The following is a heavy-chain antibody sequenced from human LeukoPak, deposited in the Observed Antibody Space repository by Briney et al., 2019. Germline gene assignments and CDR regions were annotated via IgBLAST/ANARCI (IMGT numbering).Heavy chain of an antibody. CDR3: ARPYDSSAFLPFDY. V-gene: IGHV1-2*06. Sequence: GASVKVSCKASGYTFTGYYMHWVRQAPGQGLEWMVRINPNSGGTNYAQKFQGRVTMTRDTSISTAYMELSRLRSDDTAVYYCARPYDSSAFLPFDYWGQGTLVTVSS. CDR1: GYTFTGYY. D-gene: IGHD3-22*01. J-gene: IGHJ4*02. CDR2: INPNSGGT.